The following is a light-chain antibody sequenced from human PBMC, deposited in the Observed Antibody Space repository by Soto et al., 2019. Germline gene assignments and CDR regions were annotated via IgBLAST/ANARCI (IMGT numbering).Light chain of an antibody. J-gene: IGKJ1*01. CDR3: QQYNSYST. CDR2: DVS. CDR1: QSISSW. V-gene: IGKV1-5*01. Sequence: EIQMTQSPSTLSASVGDRVTITCRASQSISSWLAWYQQEPGKAPKLLIYDVSSLESGVPSRFSGSGSGTEFTLTINSLQTDDFATYYCQQYNSYSTFGQGTKVDIK.